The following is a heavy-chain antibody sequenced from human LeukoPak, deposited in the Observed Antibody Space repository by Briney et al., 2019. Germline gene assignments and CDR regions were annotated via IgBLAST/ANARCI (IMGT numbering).Heavy chain of an antibody. D-gene: IGHD3-10*01. CDR3: ARELYGSGSR. CDR1: GGSISSYY. Sequence: SETLSLTCTVSGGSISSYYWSWIRQPPGKGLEWIGYIYYSGSTNYNPSLKSRVTISVDTSKNQFSLKLSSVTAADTAVYYCARELYGSGSRWGQGTLVTVSS. CDR2: IYYSGST. V-gene: IGHV4-59*12. J-gene: IGHJ4*02.